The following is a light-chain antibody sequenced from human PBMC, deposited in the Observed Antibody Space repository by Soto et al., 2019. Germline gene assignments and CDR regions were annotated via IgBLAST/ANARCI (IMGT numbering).Light chain of an antibody. CDR3: KSYAGSNTYV. CDR2: EVN. CDR1: SSDVGGYNY. J-gene: IGLJ1*01. Sequence: SVLTQPASVSGSPGQSITISCTGTSSDVGGYNYVSWYQQHPGKAPKLMIYEVNKRPSGVPDRFSGSKSGNTASLTVSGLQAEDEADYFCKSYAGSNTYVFGSGTKVTVL. V-gene: IGLV2-8*01.